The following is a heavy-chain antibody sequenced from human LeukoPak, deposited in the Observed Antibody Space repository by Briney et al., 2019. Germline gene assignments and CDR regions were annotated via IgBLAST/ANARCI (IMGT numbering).Heavy chain of an antibody. V-gene: IGHV3-74*01. Sequence: GGSLRLSCAASGLXFHNTWIHWIRQAPGKGQVWVSRIISDGITTTYADSVKGRFTISRDNAKNTLYLQMNSLRADDTAVYYCAADGEYAFLVWGQGTMVTVSS. CDR1: GLXFHNTW. CDR2: IISDGITT. D-gene: IGHD2/OR15-2a*01. CDR3: AADGEYAFLV. J-gene: IGHJ3*01.